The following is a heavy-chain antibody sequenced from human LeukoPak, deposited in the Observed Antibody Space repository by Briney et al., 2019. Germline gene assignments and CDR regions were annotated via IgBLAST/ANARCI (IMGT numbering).Heavy chain of an antibody. J-gene: IGHJ4*02. D-gene: IGHD3-16*02. Sequence: ASVKVSCKASGGTFSSYDINWVRQATGQGLEWMGWMNPNSGNTGYAQKFQGRVTMTRNTSISTAYMELSSLRSEDTAVYYCARGMITFGGVIVTDYFDYWGQGTLVTVSS. CDR3: ARGMITFGGVIVTDYFDY. V-gene: IGHV1-8*02. CDR1: GGTFSSYD. CDR2: MNPNSGNT.